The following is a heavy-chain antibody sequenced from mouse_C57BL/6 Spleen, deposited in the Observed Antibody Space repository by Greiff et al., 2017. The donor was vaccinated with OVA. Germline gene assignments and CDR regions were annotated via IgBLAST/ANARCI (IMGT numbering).Heavy chain of an antibody. V-gene: IGHV5-12*01. D-gene: IGHD3-2*02. CDR3: ARPRQLRLEVYAMDY. CDR1: GFTFSDYY. CDR2: ISNGGGST. J-gene: IGHJ4*01. Sequence: EVKLMESGGGLVQPGGSLKLSCAASGFTFSDYYMYWVRQTPEKRLEWVAYISNGGGSTYYPDTVKGRFTISRDNAKNTLYLQMSRLKSEDTAMYYCARPRQLRLEVYAMDYWGQGTSVTVSS.